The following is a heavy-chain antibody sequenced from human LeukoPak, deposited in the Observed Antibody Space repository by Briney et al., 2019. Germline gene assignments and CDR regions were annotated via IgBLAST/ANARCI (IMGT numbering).Heavy chain of an antibody. CDR3: ARDVLELRRAFDY. Sequence: SETLSLTCTVSGGSISSSSYYWGWIRQPPGKGLEWIGSIYYSGSTYYNPPLKSRVTISVDTSKNQFSLKLSSVTAADTAVYYCARDVLELRRAFDYWGQGTLVTVSS. CDR2: IYYSGST. D-gene: IGHD1-7*01. J-gene: IGHJ4*02. V-gene: IGHV4-39*07. CDR1: GGSISSSSYY.